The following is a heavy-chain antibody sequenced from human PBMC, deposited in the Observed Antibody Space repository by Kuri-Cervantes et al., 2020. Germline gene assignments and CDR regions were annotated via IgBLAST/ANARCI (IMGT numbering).Heavy chain of an antibody. CDR1: GFTFSSYA. J-gene: IGHJ4*02. CDR2: ISYDGSNK. D-gene: IGHD2-15*01. V-gene: IGHV3-30-3*01. CDR3: TREVAD. Sequence: GESLKISCAASGFTFSSYAMSWVRQAPGKGLEWVAVISYDGSNKHYADSVKGRFTISRDNFKSTVNLQMNSLIPEDTAVYYCTREVADWGQGTLVTVSS.